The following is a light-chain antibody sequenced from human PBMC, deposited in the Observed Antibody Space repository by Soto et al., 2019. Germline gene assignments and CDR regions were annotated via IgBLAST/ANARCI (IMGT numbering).Light chain of an antibody. J-gene: IGKJ4*01. CDR2: DAS. Sequence: EFVLTQSPGTLSLSPGERATLSCRASQTVRNNYLAWYQQKPGQAPRLLIYDASSRATGIPDRFSGGGSGTDFTLTISSLEPEDFAVYYCQHRSNWPLTFGGGTKVDIK. CDR1: QTVRNNY. V-gene: IGKV3D-20*02. CDR3: QHRSNWPLT.